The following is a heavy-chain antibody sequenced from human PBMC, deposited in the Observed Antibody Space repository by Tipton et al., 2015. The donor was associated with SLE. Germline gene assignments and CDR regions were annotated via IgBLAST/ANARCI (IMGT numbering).Heavy chain of an antibody. CDR1: GYTFTDYG. D-gene: IGHD1-1*01. V-gene: IGHV1-18*01. J-gene: IGHJ3*02. Sequence: QLVQSGVEVKKPGASVKVPCKASGYTFTDYGVIWVRQAPGQGLEWMGWISPYNGDTNYAQKLQGRVTMTTDTSTSTAYMDLRSLRSDDTAVYYCAKVRVGTGPDAFDIWGQGTMVIVSS. CDR2: ISPYNGDT. CDR3: AKVRVGTGPDAFDI.